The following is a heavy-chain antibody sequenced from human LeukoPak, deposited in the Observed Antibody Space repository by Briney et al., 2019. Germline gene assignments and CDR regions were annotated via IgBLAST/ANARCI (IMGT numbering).Heavy chain of an antibody. CDR3: ARHYVYGEYYYYGMDV. Sequence: SETLSLTCTVSGGSISSSSYSWGWIRQPPGKGLEWIGSIYYSGSTYYNPSLKSRVTISVDTSKNQFSLKLSSVTAADTAVYYCARHYVYGEYYYYGMDVWGQGTTVTVSS. V-gene: IGHV4-39*01. J-gene: IGHJ6*02. CDR1: GGSISSSSYS. CDR2: IYYSGST. D-gene: IGHD4/OR15-4a*01.